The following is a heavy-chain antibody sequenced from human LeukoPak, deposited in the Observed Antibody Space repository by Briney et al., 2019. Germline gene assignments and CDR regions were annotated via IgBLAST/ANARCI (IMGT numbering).Heavy chain of an antibody. D-gene: IGHD5-12*01. J-gene: IGHJ4*02. CDR1: GFTFSSHW. Sequence: PGGSLRLSCAASGFTFSSHWMSWVRQAPGKGLEWVANIKEDGSEKYYLDSVKGRFTISRDNDKSSLYLQMNSPRAEATAVYYCARDGAYSYAEVGYWGQGTLLIVSS. V-gene: IGHV3-7*01. CDR3: ARDGAYSYAEVGY. CDR2: IKEDGSEK.